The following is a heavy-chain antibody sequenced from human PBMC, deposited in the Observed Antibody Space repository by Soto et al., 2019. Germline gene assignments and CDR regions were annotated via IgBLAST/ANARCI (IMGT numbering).Heavy chain of an antibody. V-gene: IGHV1-69*01. CDR1: GGTFSNYV. CDR2: IIPISDTA. J-gene: IGHJ4*02. D-gene: IGHD6-13*01. CDR3: ARTAGSWQYYFDY. Sequence: QVQLVQSGAELQKPGSSVKVSCKASGGTFSNYVISWVRQAPGQGLEWMGGIIPISDTANYAQNFQGRVTITADESTRIAYMELTSLTSEDTALYYCARTAGSWQYYFDYWGQGTLVTVSS.